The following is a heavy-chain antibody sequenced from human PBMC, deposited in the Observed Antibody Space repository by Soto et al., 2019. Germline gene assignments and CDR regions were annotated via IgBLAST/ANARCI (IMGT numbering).Heavy chain of an antibody. Sequence: SLTCTVSGGSISSSSYYWGWIRQPPGKGLEWIGSIYYSGSTYYNPSLKSRVTISVDTSKNQFSLKLSSVTAADTAVYYCARKGIQNLFDYWGQGTLVTVSS. J-gene: IGHJ4*02. CDR2: IYYSGST. V-gene: IGHV4-39*01. CDR1: GGSISSSSYY. D-gene: IGHD5-18*01. CDR3: ARKGIQNLFDY.